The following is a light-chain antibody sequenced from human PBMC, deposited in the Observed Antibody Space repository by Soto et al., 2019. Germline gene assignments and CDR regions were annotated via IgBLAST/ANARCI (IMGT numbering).Light chain of an antibody. Sequence: EIVMTQSPVTLSVSPGERATLSCRASQSIRSHLAWYQQKPGQAPRLLIYGASSRATGIPDRFSGSGSGTDFTLSISRLEVEDFAVYHCQQYGNAPITFGQGTRLEIK. J-gene: IGKJ5*01. CDR2: GAS. V-gene: IGKV3-20*01. CDR1: QSIRSH. CDR3: QQYGNAPIT.